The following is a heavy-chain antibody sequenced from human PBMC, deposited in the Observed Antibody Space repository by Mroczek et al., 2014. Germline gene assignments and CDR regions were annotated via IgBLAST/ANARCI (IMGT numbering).Heavy chain of an antibody. CDR3: AGRPPLEGSYYSYDYYYMDV. CDR2: IIPIFGTA. J-gene: IGHJ6*03. CDR1: GGTFSSYA. D-gene: IGHD1-26*01. Sequence: QVQLVQSGAEVKKPGSSVKVSCKASGGTFSSYAISWVRQAPGQGLEWMGGIIPIFGTANYAQKFQGRVTITADESTSTAYMELSSLRSEDTAVYYCAGRPPLEGSYYSYDYYYMDVWGKGTTVTVSS. V-gene: IGHV1-69*12.